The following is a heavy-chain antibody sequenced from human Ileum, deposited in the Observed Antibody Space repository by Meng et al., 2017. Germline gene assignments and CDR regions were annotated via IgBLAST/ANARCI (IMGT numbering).Heavy chain of an antibody. J-gene: IGHJ4*02. CDR2: IQSKADGGTT. Sequence: EVQLGEEGGGFVKPGGSLRLPCAAPGFTFSDRWMTWVRQAPGKGLEWVGHIQSKADGGTTDYAAPVKGRFTISRDDSKSTLYLQMNSLKTEDTAVYYCTTFYTGYWGQGTLVTVSS. V-gene: IGHV3-15*01. CDR3: TTFYTGY. CDR1: GFTFSDRW.